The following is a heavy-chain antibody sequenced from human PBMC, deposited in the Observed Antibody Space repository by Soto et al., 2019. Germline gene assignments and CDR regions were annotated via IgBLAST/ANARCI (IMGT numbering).Heavy chain of an antibody. CDR1: GFTFGRSA. CDR2: LSGSGTST. CDR3: VKEKNYDISAAHYGIDV. Sequence: EVQLLESGGGLVQPGGSLRLSCAASGFTFGRSAMSWVRQAPGKGLEWVSGLSGSGTSTYYADFLKGRSSISRDNPRNMLYLEISSLTIEDTAIFYCVKEKNYDISAAHYGIDVWGQGITVTVSS. V-gene: IGHV3-23*01. J-gene: IGHJ6*02. D-gene: IGHD3-9*01.